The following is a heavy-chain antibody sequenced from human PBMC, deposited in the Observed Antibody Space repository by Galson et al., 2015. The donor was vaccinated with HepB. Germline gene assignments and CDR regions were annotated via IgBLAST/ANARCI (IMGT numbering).Heavy chain of an antibody. V-gene: IGHV1-2*04. D-gene: IGHD3-10*01. Sequence: SVKVSCKASGYTFTGYYMHWVRQAPGQGLEWMGWINPNSGGTNYAQKFQGWVTMTRDTSISTAYMELSRLRSDDTAVYYCARGGTTYYYGSGSYVATHRGDYWGQGTLVTVSS. CDR3: ARGGTTYYYGSGSYVATHRGDY. J-gene: IGHJ4*02. CDR1: GYTFTGYY. CDR2: INPNSGGT.